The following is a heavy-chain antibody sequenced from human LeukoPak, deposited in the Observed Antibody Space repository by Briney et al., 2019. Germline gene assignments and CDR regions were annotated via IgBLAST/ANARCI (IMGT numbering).Heavy chain of an antibody. CDR2: IYYSGST. CDR1: GGSISSSSYY. Sequence: SETLSLTCTVSGGSISSSSYYWGWIRQPPGKGLEWIGSIYYSGSTYYNPSLKSRVTISVDTSKNQFSLKLSSVTAADTAVYYCARDRGNWGLFGGAFDIWGQGTMVTVSS. J-gene: IGHJ3*02. V-gene: IGHV4-39*07. D-gene: IGHD7-27*01. CDR3: ARDRGNWGLFGGAFDI.